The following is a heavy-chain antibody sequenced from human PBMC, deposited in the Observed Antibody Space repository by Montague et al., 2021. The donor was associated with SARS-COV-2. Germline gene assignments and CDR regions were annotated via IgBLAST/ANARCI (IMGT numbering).Heavy chain of an antibody. V-gene: IGHV3-74*01. J-gene: IGHJ4*02. CDR2: INSDGSST. CDR1: GFTFGSYW. Sequence: SLRLSCAASGFTFGSYWMHWVRQAPGKGLVWVSRINSDGSSTSYADSVKGRFTISRDNAKNTLYLQMNSLRAEDTAVYYCASLTMVRGAEPYYFDYWGQGTLVTVSS. D-gene: IGHD3-10*01. CDR3: ASLTMVRGAEPYYFDY.